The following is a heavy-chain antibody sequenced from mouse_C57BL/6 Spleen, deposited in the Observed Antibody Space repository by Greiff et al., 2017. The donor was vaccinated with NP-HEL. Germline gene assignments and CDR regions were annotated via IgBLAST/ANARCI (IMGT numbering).Heavy chain of an antibody. J-gene: IGHJ4*01. CDR3: ARSGYGAMDY. CDR2: IYPGDGDT. D-gene: IGHD2-14*01. CDR1: GYAFSSSW. V-gene: IGHV1-82*01. Sequence: QVQLQQSGPELVKPGASVKISCKASGYAFSSSWMNWVKQRPGKGREWIGRIYPGDGDTNYNGKFKGKATLTADKSSSTAYMQLSSLTSEDSAVYFCARSGYGAMDYWGQGTSVTVSS.